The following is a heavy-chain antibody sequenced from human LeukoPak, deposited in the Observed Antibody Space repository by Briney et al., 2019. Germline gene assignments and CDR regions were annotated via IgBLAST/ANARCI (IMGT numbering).Heavy chain of an antibody. CDR2: IYPRDGST. CDR1: GYTFTSNY. J-gene: IGHJ4*02. V-gene: IGHV1-46*01. CDR3: ARDQEGSDY. Sequence: ASVNVSCKASGYTFTSNYIHWVRQAPGQGLEWMGMIYPRDGSTSYAQKFQGRVTVTRDTSTSTVHMELSGLRSEDTAVYYCARDQEGSDYWGQGTLVTASS.